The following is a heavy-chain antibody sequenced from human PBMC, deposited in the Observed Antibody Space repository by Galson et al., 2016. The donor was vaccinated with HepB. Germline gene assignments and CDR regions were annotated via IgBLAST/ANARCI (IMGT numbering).Heavy chain of an antibody. D-gene: IGHD4-23*01. CDR2: IWYDGTKK. V-gene: IGHV3-33*01. J-gene: IGHJ6*02. CDR3: ARDFDAVVNPNYYYGMDV. CDR1: NFSLNDYG. Sequence: SLRLSCAASNFSLNDYGLHWVRQAPGKGLEWVANIWYDGTKKYYAESVKGRFFISRDTPKNELYLEMNSLRVDDTGIYYCARDFDAVVNPNYYYGMDVWGRGTAVTVSS.